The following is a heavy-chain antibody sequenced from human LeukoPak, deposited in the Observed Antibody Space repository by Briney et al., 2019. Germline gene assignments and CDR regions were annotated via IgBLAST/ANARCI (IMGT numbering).Heavy chain of an antibody. J-gene: IGHJ4*02. CDR3: ARVDTAMVTFDY. CDR1: GGSISSYY. V-gene: IGHV4-59*12. Sequence: SETLSLTCTVSGGSISSYYWSWIRQPPGKGLEWIGYIYYSGSTNYNPSLKSRVTISVDTSKNQFSLKLSSVTAADTAVYYCARVDTAMVTFDYWGQGTLVTVSS. D-gene: IGHD5-18*01. CDR2: IYYSGST.